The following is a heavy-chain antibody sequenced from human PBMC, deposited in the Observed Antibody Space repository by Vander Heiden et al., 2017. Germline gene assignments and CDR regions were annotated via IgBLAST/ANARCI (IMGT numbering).Heavy chain of an antibody. Sequence: EVQLLESGVGLVQPWGPLRLSCAASGFPFSSYAMSWVRQAPGKGLDWVSAISGSGGSTYYADSVKGRFTISRDNSKNTLYLQMNSLRAEDTAVYYCAKARQRLDWSQGTLVTVSS. CDR3: AKARQRLD. J-gene: IGHJ4*02. CDR2: ISGSGGST. CDR1: GFPFSSYA. V-gene: IGHV3-23*01.